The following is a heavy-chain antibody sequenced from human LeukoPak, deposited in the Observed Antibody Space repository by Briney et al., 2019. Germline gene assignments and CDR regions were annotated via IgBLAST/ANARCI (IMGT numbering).Heavy chain of an antibody. D-gene: IGHD6-6*01. CDR1: GGSINNYY. Sequence: SETLSLTCTVSGGSINNYYWSWIRQPPGKGLEWIGYTYYSGSTNYNPSLKSRVTISVDTSKNQFSLKLSSVTAADTAVYYCARALYSSSSVNFDYWGQGTLVTVSS. V-gene: IGHV4-59*01. J-gene: IGHJ4*02. CDR3: ARALYSSSSVNFDY. CDR2: TYYSGST.